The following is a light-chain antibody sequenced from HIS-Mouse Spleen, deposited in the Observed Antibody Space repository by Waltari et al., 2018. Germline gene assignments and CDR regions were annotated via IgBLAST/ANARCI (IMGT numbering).Light chain of an antibody. Sequence: QSALTQPASVSGSPGQSITISCTGTSSDVGSYNLVSWYQQQPGKAPKLMIHEGSKRPAGVSNRFSGCKTGNTASLTSSGLQAEDEADYYCCAYAGSSTWVFGGGTKLTVL. CDR3: CAYAGSSTWV. CDR1: SSDVGSYNL. CDR2: EGS. V-gene: IGLV2-23*01. J-gene: IGLJ3*02.